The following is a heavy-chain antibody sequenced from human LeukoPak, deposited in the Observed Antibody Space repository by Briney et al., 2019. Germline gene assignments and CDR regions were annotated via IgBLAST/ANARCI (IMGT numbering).Heavy chain of an antibody. CDR3: AGARGIAVAAPPGGY. J-gene: IGHJ4*02. V-gene: IGHV3-11*04. D-gene: IGHD6-19*01. CDR2: ISSSGSTI. Sequence: PGGSLRLSCAASGFTFSDYYMSWIRQAPGKGLEWVSYISSSGSTIYYADSVKGRFTISRDNAKNSLYLQMNSLRAEDTAVYYCAGARGIAVAAPPGGYWGQGTLVTVSS. CDR1: GFTFSDYY.